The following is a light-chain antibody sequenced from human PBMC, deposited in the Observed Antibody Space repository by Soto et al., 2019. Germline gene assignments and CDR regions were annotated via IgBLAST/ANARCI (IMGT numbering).Light chain of an antibody. CDR2: DAS. CDR1: QSVTST. V-gene: IGKV3-15*01. CDR3: QQYNNWPLT. J-gene: IGKJ4*01. Sequence: EIVMTHSPATVSASPWQRSTLSCRASQSVTSTLAWYQQKPGQTPRLLIYDASTRATGIPARFSGSGSGTEFTLTISSLQSEDFAVYYCQQYNNWPLTFGGGTKVDIK.